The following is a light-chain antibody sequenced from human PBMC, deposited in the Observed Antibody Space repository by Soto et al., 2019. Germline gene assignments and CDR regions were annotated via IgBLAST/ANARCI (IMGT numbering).Light chain of an antibody. CDR3: QQRSNWPIT. J-gene: IGKJ5*01. V-gene: IGKV3-11*01. CDR1: QSVSSD. CDR2: SAS. Sequence: EIVMTQSPATLSVSPGERATLSCRASQSVSSDLAWYHQKPGQAPRLLIYSASTRATGIPARFSGSGSGTDFTLTISSLEPEDVAVYYCQQRSNWPITLGQGTRLEI.